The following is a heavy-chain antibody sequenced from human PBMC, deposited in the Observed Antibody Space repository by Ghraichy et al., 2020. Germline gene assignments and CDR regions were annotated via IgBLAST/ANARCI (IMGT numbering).Heavy chain of an antibody. V-gene: IGHV4-31*03. CDR1: GGSISSGGYY. CDR3: ARDRFHDYGDYAPAYYFDY. CDR2: IYYSGST. Sequence: SETLSLTCTVSGGSISSGGYYWSWIRQHPGKGLEWIGYIYYSGSTYYNPSLKSRVTISVDTSKNQFSLKLSSVTAADTAVYYCARDRFHDYGDYAPAYYFDYWGQGTLVTVSS. J-gene: IGHJ4*02. D-gene: IGHD4-17*01.